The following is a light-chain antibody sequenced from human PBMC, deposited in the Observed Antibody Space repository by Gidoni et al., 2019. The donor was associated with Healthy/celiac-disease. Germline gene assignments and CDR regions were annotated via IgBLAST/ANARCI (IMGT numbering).Light chain of an antibody. CDR3: LQYNNWPPWP. CDR1: KSVSSN. J-gene: IGKJ1*01. Sequence: DIVMTQSPATLAVSTGERATLSSRASKSVSSNLAWYQQKPGQAPRLLIYGASTRATVIPARCSGSGSGTEFTLTISSLQSEDLAVSYFLQYNNWPPWPFGQGTKVEIK. CDR2: GAS. V-gene: IGKV3-15*01.